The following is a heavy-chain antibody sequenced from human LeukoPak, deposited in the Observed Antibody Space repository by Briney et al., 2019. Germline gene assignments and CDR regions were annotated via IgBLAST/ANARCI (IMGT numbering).Heavy chain of an antibody. Sequence: PGGSLRLSCAASGFTFSSYGMHWVRQAPGKGLEWVAFIRYDGSNKYYADSVKGRFTISRDNSKNTLYLQMNSLRAEDTAVYYCARDRGRGDIVVVPAAMHLGWFDPWGQGTLVTVSS. V-gene: IGHV3-30*02. J-gene: IGHJ5*02. CDR2: IRYDGSNK. D-gene: IGHD2-2*01. CDR1: GFTFSSYG. CDR3: ARDRGRGDIVVVPAAMHLGWFDP.